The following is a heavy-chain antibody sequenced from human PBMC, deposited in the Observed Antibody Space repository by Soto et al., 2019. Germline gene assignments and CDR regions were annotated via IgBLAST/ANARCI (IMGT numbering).Heavy chain of an antibody. V-gene: IGHV1-69*13. Sequence: SVKVSCKASGGTFSSYAISWVRQAPGQGLEWMGGIIPIFGTANYAQKFQGRVTITADESTSTAYMELSSLRSEDTAVYYCAAGYCSGGSCYSRRSSLGYWGQGSLVTVSS. CDR1: GGTFSSYA. D-gene: IGHD2-15*01. J-gene: IGHJ4*02. CDR2: IIPIFGTA. CDR3: AAGYCSGGSCYSRRSSLGY.